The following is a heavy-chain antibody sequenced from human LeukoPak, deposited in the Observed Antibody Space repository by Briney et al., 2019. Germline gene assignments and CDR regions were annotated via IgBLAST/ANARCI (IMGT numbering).Heavy chain of an antibody. CDR1: GGSFSGYY. J-gene: IGHJ4*02. D-gene: IGHD3-9*01. V-gene: IGHV4-59*10. Sequence: PSETLSLTCAVYGGSFSGYYWSWIRQPPGKGLEWIGRIYTSGSTNYNPSLKSRVTMSVDTSKNQFSLKLSSVTAADTAVYYCARDVLTGFDYWGQGTLVTVSS. CDR3: ARDVLTGFDY. CDR2: IYTSGST.